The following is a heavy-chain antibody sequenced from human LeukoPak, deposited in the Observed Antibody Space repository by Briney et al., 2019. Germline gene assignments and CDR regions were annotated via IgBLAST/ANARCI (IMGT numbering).Heavy chain of an antibody. D-gene: IGHD3-10*01. CDR3: AKGLRWFGEFYHKYFDY. CDR2: ISGSGGST. CDR1: GFTFSSYA. J-gene: IGHJ4*02. V-gene: IGHV3-23*01. Sequence: GGSLRLSCAASGFTFSSYAMSWVRQAPGKGLQWVSAISGSGGSTYYRDSVKGRFTISRDNSENTLYLEMHSLRPEDTAVYYCAKGLRWFGEFYHKYFDYWGQGTLVSVSS.